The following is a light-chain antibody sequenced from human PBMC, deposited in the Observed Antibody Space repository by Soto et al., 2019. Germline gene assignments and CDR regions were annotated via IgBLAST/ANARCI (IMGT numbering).Light chain of an antibody. J-gene: IGKJ5*01. CDR1: QSVSSSY. CDR2: GAS. Sequence: EIVLTHSAGTLSLSPGERATLSCRASQSVSSSYLAWYQQKPGQAPRLLIYGASSRATGIPDRFSGSGSGTDFTLTISRLEPEDFAVYYCQQYGSSPGITFGQGTRLEIK. V-gene: IGKV3-20*01. CDR3: QQYGSSPGIT.